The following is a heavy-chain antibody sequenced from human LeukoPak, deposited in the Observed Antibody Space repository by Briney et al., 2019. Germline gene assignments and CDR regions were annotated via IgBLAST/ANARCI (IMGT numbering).Heavy chain of an antibody. CDR1: GFTFSSYA. J-gene: IGHJ5*02. CDR2: LSDNT. D-gene: IGHD3-10*01. Sequence: EGSLRLSCAASGFTFSSYALSWVRQAPGKGLQWVSTLSDNTYYADSVRGRFSISGDSSEHTLYLQMNSLRAEDTAVYFCARSRGPGSHWFDPWGQGTLVTVSS. CDR3: ARSRGPGSHWFDP. V-gene: IGHV3-23*01.